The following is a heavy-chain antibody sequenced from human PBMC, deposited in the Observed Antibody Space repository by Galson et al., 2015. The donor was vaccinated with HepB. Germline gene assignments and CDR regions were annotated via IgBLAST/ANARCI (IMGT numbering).Heavy chain of an antibody. Sequence: SLRLSCAASGFTFSSYGMHWVRQAPGKGLEWVTVISYDGSNKYYADSVKGRFTISRDNSKNTVYLQMNSLRAEDTAVYYCAKADYSSGWYQIDYWGQGTLVTVSS. D-gene: IGHD6-19*01. J-gene: IGHJ4*02. CDR3: AKADYSSGWYQIDY. V-gene: IGHV3-30*18. CDR2: ISYDGSNK. CDR1: GFTFSSYG.